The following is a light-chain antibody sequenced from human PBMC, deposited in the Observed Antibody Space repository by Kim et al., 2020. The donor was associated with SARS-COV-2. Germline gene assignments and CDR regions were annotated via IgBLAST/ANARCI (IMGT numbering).Light chain of an antibody. CDR2: AAS. J-gene: IGKJ1*01. CDR1: QSISSY. Sequence: ASVGDRVTITCRASQSISSYLNWYQQKPGTAPKLLIYAASSLQSGVSSRFSGSRSGTDFTLTISSLQPEDFATYHCQQSYSTPRTFCQGTKVDIK. V-gene: IGKV1-39*01. CDR3: QQSYSTPRT.